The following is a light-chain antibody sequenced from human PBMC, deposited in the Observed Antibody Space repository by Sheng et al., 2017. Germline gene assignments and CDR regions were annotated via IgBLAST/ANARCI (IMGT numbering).Light chain of an antibody. Sequence: SSELTQPPSVSVSPGQTAKITCSGDALPKKYAYWYQQKSGQAPVVVIYEDVKRTSEIPERFSGSSSGTMATLTISEAQVEDEADYYCYSRDTTGDFGVFGGGTKLTVL. CDR2: EDV. CDR3: YSRDTTGDFGV. V-gene: IGLV3-10*01. CDR1: ALPKKY. J-gene: IGLJ3*02.